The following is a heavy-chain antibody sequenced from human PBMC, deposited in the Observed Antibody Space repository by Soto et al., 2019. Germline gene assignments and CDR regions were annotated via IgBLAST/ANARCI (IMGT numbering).Heavy chain of an antibody. CDR1: RASISSYY. D-gene: IGHD2-15*01. V-gene: IGHV4-59*01. CDR3: ARNIVVLSPTSPYGMDV. J-gene: IGHJ6*02. Sequence: PSETLSLTCTVSRASISSYYWSWIRQPPGKGLEWIGYISHNGNTKYNPSLRSRVTISDDTSKNQFSLQVTSVTAADTAVYFCARNIVVLSPTSPYGMDVWGQGTTVTVSS. CDR2: ISHNGNT.